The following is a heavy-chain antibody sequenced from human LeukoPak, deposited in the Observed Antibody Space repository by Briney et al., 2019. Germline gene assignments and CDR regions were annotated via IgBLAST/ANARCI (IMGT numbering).Heavy chain of an antibody. CDR2: IIPIFGTA. Sequence: ASVKVSCKASGGTFSSYAISWVRQAPGQGLEWMGGIIPIFGTANYAQKFQGRVTITADESTSTAYMELSSLRSEDTAVYYCAREEYYYDSSGYYPNWFDPWGQGTLVTVSS. V-gene: IGHV1-69*13. D-gene: IGHD3-22*01. J-gene: IGHJ5*02. CDR1: GGTFSSYA. CDR3: AREEYYYDSSGYYPNWFDP.